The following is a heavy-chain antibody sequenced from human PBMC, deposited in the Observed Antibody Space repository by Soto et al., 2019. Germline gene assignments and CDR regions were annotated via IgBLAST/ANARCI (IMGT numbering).Heavy chain of an antibody. V-gene: IGHV1-69*01. D-gene: IGHD3-9*01. Sequence: QVQLVQSGAEVKKPGSSVKVSCKASGGTFSSYAISWVRQGPGQGLEWMGGIIPICGTANYARKFQGRGTITADESTITAYMELSSLRSEDTAVYYCASVYDILNGYYNCDYWGQGTLVTVSS. CDR2: IIPICGTA. CDR1: GGTFSSYA. CDR3: ASVYDILNGYYNCDY. J-gene: IGHJ4*02.